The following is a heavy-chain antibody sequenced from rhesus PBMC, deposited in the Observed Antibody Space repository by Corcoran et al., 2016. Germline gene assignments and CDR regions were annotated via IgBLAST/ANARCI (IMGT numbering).Heavy chain of an antibody. D-gene: IGHD6-43*01. CDR2: ISHDGGRT. Sequence: EVQLVESGGGLAKSGGALRLSCAASGSPFRHPYMDRGRQAPGKGLEWVARISHDGGRTYYADSVKDRFTISRENAKNTLFLQMNSLRAEDTAVYYCARDRVAAAGGLRFDYWGQGVLVTVSS. V-gene: IGHV3-178*01. CDR1: GSPFRHPY. CDR3: ARDRVAAAGGLRFDY. J-gene: IGHJ4*01.